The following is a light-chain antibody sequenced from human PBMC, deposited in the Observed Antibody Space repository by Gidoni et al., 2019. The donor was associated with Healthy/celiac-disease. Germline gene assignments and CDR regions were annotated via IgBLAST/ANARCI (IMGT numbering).Light chain of an antibody. CDR2: GKN. J-gene: IGLJ2*01. V-gene: IGLV3-19*01. Sequence: SSELTQDPAVSVALGQTVRITCQGDSLRSSYASWYQQKPGQAPVLVIYGKNTRPSGIPDRCSGSSSGNTASLTITGAQAEDEADYYCNSRDSSGNRVFGVGIKLTVL. CDR3: NSRDSSGNRV. CDR1: SLRSSY.